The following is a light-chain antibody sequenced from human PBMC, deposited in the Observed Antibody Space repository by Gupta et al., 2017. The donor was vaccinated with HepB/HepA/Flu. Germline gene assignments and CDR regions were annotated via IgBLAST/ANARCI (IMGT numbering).Light chain of an antibody. CDR3: QQHYSYPKT. V-gene: IGKV1-5*03. CDR2: KAS. CDR1: QNIISW. Sequence: DIQMTQSPSTLSASVGDRVTITCRASQNIISWLAWYQQKPGKAPKLLIYKASSLESGVPSRFSGSGSGTEFTLTINSLQPDDFATYYCQQHYSYPKTFDQGTKVEIK. J-gene: IGKJ1*01.